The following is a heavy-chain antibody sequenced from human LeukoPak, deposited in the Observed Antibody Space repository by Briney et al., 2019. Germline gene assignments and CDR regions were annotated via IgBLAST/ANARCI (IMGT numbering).Heavy chain of an antibody. CDR3: ARRYLRWLQSSNWFDP. D-gene: IGHD5-24*01. J-gene: IGHJ5*02. V-gene: IGHV4-34*01. CDR2: INHSGST. Sequence: SETLSLTCAVYGGSFSGYYWSWIRQPPGKGLEWIGEINHSGSTNYNPSLKSRVTISVDTSKNQFSLKLSSVTAADTAVYYCARRYLRWLQSSNWFDPWGQGTLVTVSS. CDR1: GGSFSGYY.